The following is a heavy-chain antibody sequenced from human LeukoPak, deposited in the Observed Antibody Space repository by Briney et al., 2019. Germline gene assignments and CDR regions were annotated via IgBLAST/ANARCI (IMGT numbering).Heavy chain of an antibody. CDR3: AKENDFVY. CDR2: ISYDGTNK. J-gene: IGHJ4*02. V-gene: IGHV3-30*18. D-gene: IGHD3-3*01. CDR1: GFTFSSYG. Sequence: GRSLRLSCAASGFTFSSYGMHWVRQAPGKGLEWVAVISYDGTNKYYADSVKGRFTISRDNSKSTLYLQMNSLRAEDTAVYYCAKENDFVYWGQGTLVTVSS.